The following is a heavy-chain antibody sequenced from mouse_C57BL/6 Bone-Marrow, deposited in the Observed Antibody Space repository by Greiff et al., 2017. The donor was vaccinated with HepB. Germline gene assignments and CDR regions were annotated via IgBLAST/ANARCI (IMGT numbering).Heavy chain of an antibody. CDR2: IDPENGDT. CDR1: GFNIKDDY. CDR3: VIYYYGSSYAMDY. V-gene: IGHV14-4*01. D-gene: IGHD1-1*01. J-gene: IGHJ4*01. Sequence: VQLQQSGAELVRPGASVKLSCTASGFNIKDDYMHWVKQRPEQGLEWIGWIDPENGDTEYASKFQGKATITADTSCNTAYLQPSSLTSEDTAVYYCVIYYYGSSYAMDYWGQGTSVTVSS.